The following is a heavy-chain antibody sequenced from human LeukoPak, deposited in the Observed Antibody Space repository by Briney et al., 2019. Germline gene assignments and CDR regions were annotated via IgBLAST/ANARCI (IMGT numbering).Heavy chain of an antibody. V-gene: IGHV1-2*02. CDR1: GYTFTGYY. Sequence: ASVKVSCKASGYTFTGYYMHWVRQAPGQGLEWMGWINPSSGGTNYAQKFQGRVTMTRDTSISTAYMELSRLRSDDTAVYYCARVPLSRYYYGSGSLNWFDPWGQGTLVTVSS. D-gene: IGHD3-10*01. CDR3: ARVPLSRYYYGSGSLNWFDP. J-gene: IGHJ5*02. CDR2: INPSSGGT.